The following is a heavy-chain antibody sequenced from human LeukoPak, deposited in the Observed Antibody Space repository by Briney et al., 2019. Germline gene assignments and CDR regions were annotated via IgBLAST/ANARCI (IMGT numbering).Heavy chain of an antibody. Sequence: GASVKASCTTSGYTFTSNGISWARQWPGQGPEWVEWSSTYNDNTNFTQKLHGTVNMTTDPSTTTAYIELRRLTSDDSAVYDCPRVYYDSGSYWADYWGQGTLVSVSS. D-gene: IGHD3-10*01. V-gene: IGHV1-18*01. CDR3: PRVYYDSGSYWADY. J-gene: IGHJ4*02. CDR1: GYTFTSNG. CDR2: SSTYNDNT.